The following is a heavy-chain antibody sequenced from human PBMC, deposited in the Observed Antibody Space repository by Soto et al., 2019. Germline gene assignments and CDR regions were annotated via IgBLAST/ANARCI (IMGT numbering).Heavy chain of an antibody. CDR3: AADLARITMVRGVMPSYYYYGMDV. V-gene: IGHV1-58*01. CDR2: IVVGSGNT. Sequence: GASVKVSCKASGFTFTSSAVQWVRQARGQRLEWIGWIVVGSGNTNYAQKFQERVTITRDMSTSTAYMELSSLRSEDTAVYYCAADLARITMVRGVMPSYYYYGMDVWG. CDR1: GFTFTSSA. J-gene: IGHJ6*02. D-gene: IGHD3-10*01.